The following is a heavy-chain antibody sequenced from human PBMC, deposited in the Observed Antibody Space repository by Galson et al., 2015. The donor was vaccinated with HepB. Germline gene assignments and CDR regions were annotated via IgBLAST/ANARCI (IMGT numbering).Heavy chain of an antibody. Sequence: LSLTCTVSGGSISSANYYWSWIRQHPGKGLEWIGFISYSGTTYYNPSLKSRTSISLDTSKNQFSLKLNSVTAADTALYYCATWENSCFDPWGQGILVTVSS. CDR3: ATWENSCFDP. D-gene: IGHD1-26*01. CDR1: GGSISSANYY. V-gene: IGHV4-31*03. J-gene: IGHJ5*02. CDR2: ISYSGTT.